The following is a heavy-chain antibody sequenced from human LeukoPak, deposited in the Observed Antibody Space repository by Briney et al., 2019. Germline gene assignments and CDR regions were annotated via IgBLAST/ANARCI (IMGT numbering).Heavy chain of an antibody. D-gene: IGHD3-16*01. CDR3: ATVVWGSYFDY. CDR1: GGSFSAYY. V-gene: IGHV4-34*01. CDR2: INHSGSI. J-gene: IGHJ4*02. Sequence: SETLSLTCAVYGGSFSAYYWSVIRQPPGKGLEWIGEINHSGSINYNPSLKSRVTTSVDTSKNQFSLKLSSVTAADTAVYYCATVVWGSYFDYWGQGTLVTVSS.